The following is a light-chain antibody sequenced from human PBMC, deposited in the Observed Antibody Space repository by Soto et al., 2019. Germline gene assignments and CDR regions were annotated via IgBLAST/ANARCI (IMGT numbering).Light chain of an antibody. CDR3: CSYAGGYTHVV. CDR2: DVS. V-gene: IGLV2-11*01. J-gene: IGLJ2*01. Sequence: QSALTQPRSVSGPPGQSVSISCSGTSSDVGTYNYVSWYQQHPGKAPKLMIYDVSKRPSGVPDRFSGSKSGNTASLTISGLQAEDEADYYCCSYAGGYTHVVFGGGTKVTVL. CDR1: SSDVGTYNY.